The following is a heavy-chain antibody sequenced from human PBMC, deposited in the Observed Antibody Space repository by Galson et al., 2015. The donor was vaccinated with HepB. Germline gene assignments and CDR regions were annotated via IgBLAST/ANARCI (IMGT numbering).Heavy chain of an antibody. CDR2: TIPIFGTA. J-gene: IGHJ4*02. Sequence: SVKVSCKASGGTFSSYAISWVRQAPGQGLEWMGGTIPIFGTANYAQKFQGRVTITADESTSTACMELSSLRSEDTAVYYCARGDYGDYRFDYWGQGTLVTVSS. CDR1: GGTFSSYA. V-gene: IGHV1-69*13. D-gene: IGHD4-17*01. CDR3: ARGDYGDYRFDY.